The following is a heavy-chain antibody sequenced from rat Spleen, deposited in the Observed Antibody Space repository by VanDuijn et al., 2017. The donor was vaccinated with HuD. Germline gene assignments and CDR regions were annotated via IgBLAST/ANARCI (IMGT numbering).Heavy chain of an antibody. CDR1: GLTFSDYY. Sequence: EVQLVESDGGLVQPGRSLKLSCAASGLTFSDYYIAWVRQAPTKGLEWVATSSSDGGRNFYRYSVKGRFTISRDNEKSTLSLQMDSLRSEDTATYYCARRHYGYTDYFDYWGQGVMVTVSS. CDR2: SSSDGGRN. CDR3: ARRHYGYTDYFDY. D-gene: IGHD1-9*01. J-gene: IGHJ2*01. V-gene: IGHV5-7*01.